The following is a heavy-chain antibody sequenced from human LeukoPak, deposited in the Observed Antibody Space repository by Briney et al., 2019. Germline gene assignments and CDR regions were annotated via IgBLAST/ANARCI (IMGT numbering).Heavy chain of an antibody. CDR1: GHTFTDYY. D-gene: IGHD6-6*01. Sequence: ASVKVSCKASGHTFTDYYMHWVRQAPGQGLEWMGWINPYSGGTNYEQKFQGRVTMTRDTSISTAYMEVSRVRSDDTAMYYCARGSSTRVYYYYYMDVWGKGTTVTVSS. J-gene: IGHJ6*03. V-gene: IGHV1-2*02. CDR3: ARGSSTRVYYYYYMDV. CDR2: INPYSGGT.